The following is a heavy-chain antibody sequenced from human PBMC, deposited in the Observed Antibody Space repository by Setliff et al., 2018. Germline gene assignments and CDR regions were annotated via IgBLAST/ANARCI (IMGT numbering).Heavy chain of an antibody. CDR3: ARVSGWYYFDY. V-gene: IGHV4-39*07. CDR2: IYYSGST. Sequence: KPSETLSLTCTVSGGSISSSSYYWGWIRQPPGKGLEWTGSIYYSGSTYYNSSLKSRVTISVDTSKNQFSLKLSSVTAADTAVYYCARVSGWYYFDYWGQGTLVTVSS. J-gene: IGHJ4*02. D-gene: IGHD6-19*01. CDR1: GGSISSSSYY.